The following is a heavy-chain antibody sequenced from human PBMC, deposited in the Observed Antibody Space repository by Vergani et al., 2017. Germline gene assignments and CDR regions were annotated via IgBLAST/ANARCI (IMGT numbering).Heavy chain of an antibody. Sequence: EVQLLESGGGLVQPGGSLRLSCAASGFTFSSYAMSWVRQAPGKGLEWVSAISGSGGSTYYADSVKGRFTISRDNSKNTLYLQMNSLRAEDTAVYYCAKDGTSKRYYDILTGYYLDYWGQGTLVTVSS. CDR3: AKDGTSKRYYDILTGYYLDY. CDR1: GFTFSSYA. V-gene: IGHV3-23*01. J-gene: IGHJ4*02. D-gene: IGHD3-9*01. CDR2: ISGSGGST.